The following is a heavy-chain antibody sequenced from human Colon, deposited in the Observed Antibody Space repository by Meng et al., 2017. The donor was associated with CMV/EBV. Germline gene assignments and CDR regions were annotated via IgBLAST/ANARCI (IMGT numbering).Heavy chain of an antibody. J-gene: IGHJ6*02. CDR1: GGTFSSYT. CDR3: AGTVPGGSSPTRRGGMDV. V-gene: IGHV1-69*02. CDR2: IIPILGIA. Sequence: SVKVSYKASGGTFSSYTISWVRQAPGQGLEWMGRIIPILGIANYAQKFQGRVTITADKSTSTAYMELSSLRSEDTAVYYCAGTVPGGSSPTRRGGMDVWAKGPRSPSP. D-gene: IGHD3-16*01.